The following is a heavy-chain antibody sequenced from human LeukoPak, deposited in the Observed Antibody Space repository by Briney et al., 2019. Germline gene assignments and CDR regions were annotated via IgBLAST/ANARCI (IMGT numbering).Heavy chain of an antibody. Sequence: ASVKVSCKVSGYTLTELSMHWVRQAPGKGLEWMGGFDPEDGETIYAQKFQGRVTMTRDMSTSTVYMELSSLRSEDTAVYYCARSWSGAFDYWGQGTLVTVSS. CDR2: FDPEDGET. D-gene: IGHD3-3*01. J-gene: IGHJ4*02. CDR1: GYTLTELS. CDR3: ARSWSGAFDY. V-gene: IGHV1-24*01.